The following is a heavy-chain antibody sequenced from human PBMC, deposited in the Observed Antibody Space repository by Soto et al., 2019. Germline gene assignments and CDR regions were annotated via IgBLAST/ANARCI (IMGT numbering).Heavy chain of an antibody. CDR3: ARRPTVYYYGSGPRKNKDTDYFDY. V-gene: IGHV4-30-4*01. J-gene: IGHJ4*02. D-gene: IGHD3-10*01. CDR2: IYYSGST. CDR1: GGSISSGDYY. Sequence: PSETLSLTCIVSGGSISSGDYYWSWIRQPPGKGLEWIGYIYYSGSTYYNPSLKSRVTISVDTSKNQFSLKLSSVTAADTAVYYCARRPTVYYYGSGPRKNKDTDYFDYWGQGTLVTVSS.